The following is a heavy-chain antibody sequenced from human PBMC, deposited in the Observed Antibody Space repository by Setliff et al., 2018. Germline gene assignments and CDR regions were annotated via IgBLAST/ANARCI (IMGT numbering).Heavy chain of an antibody. Sequence: PSETLSLTCTVSGGSVGNSHYYWSWIRQPAGKGLEWIGTIYNPSVKSRVTISVDKPKNQFSLSLRSVTAADTAVYYCARMSGFQYMDVWGKGTTVTGSS. D-gene: IGHD3-3*01. V-gene: IGHV4-61*10. J-gene: IGHJ6*03. CDR1: GGSVGNSHYY. CDR2: T. CDR3: ARMSGFQYMDV.